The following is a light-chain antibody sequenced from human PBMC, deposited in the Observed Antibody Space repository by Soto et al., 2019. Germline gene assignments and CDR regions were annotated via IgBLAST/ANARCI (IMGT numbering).Light chain of an antibody. V-gene: IGKV1-5*01. CDR2: DAS. CDR3: QQYGSSPWT. J-gene: IGKJ1*01. CDR1: QTISSW. Sequence: DIQMTQSPSSLCASVGDRVTITCRASQTISSWLAWYQQKPGRAPNLLIYDASSLESGVPSRFSGSGSGTDFTLTISRLEPEDFAVYYCQQYGSSPWTFGQGTKVDIK.